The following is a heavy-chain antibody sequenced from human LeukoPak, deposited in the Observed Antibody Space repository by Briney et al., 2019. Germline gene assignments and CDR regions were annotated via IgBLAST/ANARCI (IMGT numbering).Heavy chain of an antibody. CDR1: GDSVSSKSAA. Sequence: SQTLSLTCAISGDSVSSKSAAWNWLRQSPSRGLEWLGRTYYRSKWFNDYAVSVKSRITFNPDTSKNQFSLQLNSVTPEDTAVYYCARDRIAVTGSRWDAFDVWGQGTMVTVSS. CDR2: TYYRSKWFN. CDR3: ARDRIAVTGSRWDAFDV. V-gene: IGHV6-1*01. D-gene: IGHD6-19*01. J-gene: IGHJ3*01.